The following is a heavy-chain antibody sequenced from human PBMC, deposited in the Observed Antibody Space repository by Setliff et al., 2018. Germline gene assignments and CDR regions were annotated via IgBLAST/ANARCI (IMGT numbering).Heavy chain of an antibody. D-gene: IGHD6-13*01. CDR2: ISRSSTYI. CDR3: ASAGHSGSWFPFDAFHI. CDR1: GFTFSTHS. Sequence: PGGSLRLSCAASGFTFSTHSMNWVRQAPGKGLEWVSSISRSSTYIYYADSMKGRFTISRDNAKNSLYLQMYSLRAEDTAVYYCASAGHSGSWFPFDAFHIWGQGTMVTVSS. J-gene: IGHJ3*02. V-gene: IGHV3-21*01.